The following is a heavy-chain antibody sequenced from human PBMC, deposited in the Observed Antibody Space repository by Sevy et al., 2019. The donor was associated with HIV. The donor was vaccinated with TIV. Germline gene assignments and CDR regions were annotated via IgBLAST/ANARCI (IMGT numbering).Heavy chain of an antibody. CDR3: VRGGGNGWYYFDY. D-gene: IGHD6-19*01. V-gene: IGHV1-69*13. CDR2: IIPILNTV. J-gene: IGHJ4*02. CDR1: GGICKSYG. Sequence: ASVKVSCKASGGICKSYGISWVRLAPGQGLEWMGGIIPILNTVHYAQKFQGRVTITADESTKTAYMELSSLRSEDTAVYYCVRGGGNGWYYFDYWGQETLVTVSS.